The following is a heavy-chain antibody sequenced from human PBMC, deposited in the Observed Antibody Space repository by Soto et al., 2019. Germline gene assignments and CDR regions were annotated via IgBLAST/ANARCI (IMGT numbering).Heavy chain of an antibody. Sequence: SVKVSCKASGGTFSSYAISWVRQAPGQGLEWMGGIIPIFGTANYAQKFQGRVTITADKSTSTAYMELSSLRSEDTAVYYCARGPTGYDRSGYSPYYYGMDVWGQGTTVTVSS. CDR2: IIPIFGTA. D-gene: IGHD3-22*01. CDR3: ARGPTGYDRSGYSPYYYGMDV. CDR1: GGTFSSYA. J-gene: IGHJ6*02. V-gene: IGHV1-69*06.